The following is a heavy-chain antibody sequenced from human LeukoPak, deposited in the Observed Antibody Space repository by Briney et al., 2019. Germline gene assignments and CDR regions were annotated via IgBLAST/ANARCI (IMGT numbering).Heavy chain of an antibody. CDR1: GFTLNKYW. Sequence: PGGSLRLSCEASGFTLNKYWMHWVRQAPGKGLVWVSRITGDGSDIAYADPVKGRFTVSRDDAKNILFLQMTSLRVEDTAIYYCARDAYTTTSNWLDPWGQGTLVTVSS. CDR2: ITGDGSDI. J-gene: IGHJ5*02. V-gene: IGHV3-74*01. D-gene: IGHD4-17*01. CDR3: ARDAYTTTSNWLDP.